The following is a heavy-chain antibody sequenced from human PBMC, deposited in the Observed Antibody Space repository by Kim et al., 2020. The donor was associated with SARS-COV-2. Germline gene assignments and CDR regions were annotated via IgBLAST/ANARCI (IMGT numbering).Heavy chain of an antibody. V-gene: IGHV3-21*01. J-gene: IGHJ4*02. Sequence: DSSKGRFTISRENAQNSLYLQMNTLRAEDTAVYYCARDLAGYSSGWYPDYWGQGTLVTVSS. CDR3: ARDLAGYSSGWYPDY. D-gene: IGHD6-19*01.